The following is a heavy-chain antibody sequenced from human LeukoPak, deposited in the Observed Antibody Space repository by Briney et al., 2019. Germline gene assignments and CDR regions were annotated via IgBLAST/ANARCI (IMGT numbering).Heavy chain of an antibody. J-gene: IGHJ4*02. V-gene: IGHV4-59*01. CDR3: ARETPHFDY. Sequence: PSETLSLTCTVSGGSISSYYWSWIRQPPGKGLEWIGYVYNSGSTNYNPSLKSRVTISRDTSKNQVSLKLSSVTAADTAVYYCARETPHFDYWGQGNLVTVSS. CDR2: VYNSGST. CDR1: GGSISSYY.